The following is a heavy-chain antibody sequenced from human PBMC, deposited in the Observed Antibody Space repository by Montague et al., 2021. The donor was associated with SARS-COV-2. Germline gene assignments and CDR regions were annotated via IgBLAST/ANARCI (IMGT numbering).Heavy chain of an antibody. CDR3: ARGRRYSSTWYGAFDP. CDR2: IYYSGST. V-gene: IGHV4-31*03. Sequence: TLSLTCTVSRGSISSGGNYWSWIRQHPVKGLEWIGYIYYSGSTYYNPSLKSRVSISVDTFKNQFSLKLSSVTAADTAVYYCARGRRYSSTWYGAFDPWGQGMQVTVSS. J-gene: IGHJ5*02. D-gene: IGHD6-13*01. CDR1: RGSISSGGNY.